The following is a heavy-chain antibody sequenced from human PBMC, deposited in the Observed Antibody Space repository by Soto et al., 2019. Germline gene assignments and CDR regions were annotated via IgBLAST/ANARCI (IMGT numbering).Heavy chain of an antibody. CDR1: GGSISTSSYF. D-gene: IGHD3-10*01. CDR2: VHYSGSA. CDR3: ARHRWGSGSYSGLLDF. Sequence: QLQLQESGPGLVKPSETLSLTCSVSGGSISTSSYFWGWIRQPSGKGLEWVGAVHYSGSANYRSSLQSRATISVDTSQNQFSRRLRSVTAADTAVYYCARHRWGSGSYSGLLDFWGQGALVTVSS. J-gene: IGHJ4*02. V-gene: IGHV4-39*01.